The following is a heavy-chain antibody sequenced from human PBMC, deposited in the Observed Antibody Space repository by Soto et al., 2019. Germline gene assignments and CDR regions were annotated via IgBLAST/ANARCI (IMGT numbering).Heavy chain of an antibody. V-gene: IGHV3-11*01. D-gene: IGHD3-16*02. CDR1: GFTFSDYY. J-gene: IGHJ3*02. CDR2: ISSSGSTI. Sequence: GGSLRLSCAASGFTFSDYYMSWIRQAPGKGLEWVSYISSSGSTIYYADSVKGRFTISRDNAKNSLYLQMNSLRAEDTAVYYCAREPYDYIWGSYRSGDAFDIWGQGTMVTVSS. CDR3: AREPYDYIWGSYRSGDAFDI.